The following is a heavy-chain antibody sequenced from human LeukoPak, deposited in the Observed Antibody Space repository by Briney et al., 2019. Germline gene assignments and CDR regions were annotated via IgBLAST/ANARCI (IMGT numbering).Heavy chain of an antibody. J-gene: IGHJ3*02. CDR3: ASSLYYDILTGPPSDAFDI. D-gene: IGHD3-9*01. V-gene: IGHV4-4*02. CDR1: GDSISSNYW. CDR2: IHHSGST. Sequence: SETLSLTCAVSGDSISSNYWWTWVRQPPGKGLEWIGEIHHSGSTNYSPSLKSRVTISVDNSRNQFSLGLSSVSAADTAVYYCASSLYYDILTGPPSDAFDIWGQGTMVTVSS.